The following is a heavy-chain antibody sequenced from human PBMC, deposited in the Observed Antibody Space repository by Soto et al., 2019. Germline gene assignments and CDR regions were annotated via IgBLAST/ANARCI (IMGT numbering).Heavy chain of an antibody. CDR2: IWYDGSNK. J-gene: IGHJ5*02. V-gene: IGHV3-33*01. CDR3: ARDFGVVAASNWFDP. CDR1: GFTFSSYG. Sequence: PGGSLRLSCAASGFTFSSYGMHWVRQAPGKGLEWVAVIWYDGSNKYYADSVKGRFTISRDNSKNTLYLQMNSLRVEDTAVYYCARDFGVVAASNWFDPWGQGTLVTVSS. D-gene: IGHD2-15*01.